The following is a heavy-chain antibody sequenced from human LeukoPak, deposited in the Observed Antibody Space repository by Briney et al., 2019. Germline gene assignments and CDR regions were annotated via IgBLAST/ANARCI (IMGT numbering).Heavy chain of an antibody. CDR2: IRGSGGST. D-gene: IGHD3-3*01. CDR3: AKSPSIYDFWSGYYTDFGFDY. Sequence: GGSLRLSCAASGDTFSSYAMSWVRQAPGKGLEWVSAIRGSGGSTYYADSVKGRFTISRDNSKKTRYLQMTSLRAADTAVYYCAKSPSIYDFWSGYYTDFGFDYWGQGTLVTVSS. J-gene: IGHJ4*02. CDR1: GDTFSSYA. V-gene: IGHV3-23*01.